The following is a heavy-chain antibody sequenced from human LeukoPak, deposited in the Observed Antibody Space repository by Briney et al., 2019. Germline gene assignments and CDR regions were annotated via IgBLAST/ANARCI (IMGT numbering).Heavy chain of an antibody. J-gene: IGHJ4*02. Sequence: SETLSLTCTVSGGSISDSSYHWGWIRQPPGKGLEWIGSIYYSGTTYYRPSLKSRVTISVVTSKNQFSLKLTSVTAADTAVYYCAREVASSVHYWGQGTLVTVSS. CDR1: GGSISDSSYH. D-gene: IGHD3-10*01. CDR2: IYYSGTT. CDR3: AREVASSVHY. V-gene: IGHV4-39*01.